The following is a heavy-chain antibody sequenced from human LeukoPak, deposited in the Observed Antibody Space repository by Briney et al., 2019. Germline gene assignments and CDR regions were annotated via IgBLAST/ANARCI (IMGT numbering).Heavy chain of an antibody. CDR2: ISGSGGST. Sequence: PGGTLRLSCAASGFTFSSYGMSWVRQAPGKGLEWVSAISGSGGSTYYADSVKGRFTISRDNSKNTLYLQMNSLRAEDTAVYYCAKDRGIISDYWGQGTLVTVSS. J-gene: IGHJ4*02. D-gene: IGHD3-10*01. CDR3: AKDRGIISDY. V-gene: IGHV3-23*01. CDR1: GFTFSSYG.